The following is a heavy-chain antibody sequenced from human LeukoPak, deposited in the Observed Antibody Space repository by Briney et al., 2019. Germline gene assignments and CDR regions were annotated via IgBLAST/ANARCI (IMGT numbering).Heavy chain of an antibody. CDR1: GFTFSSYA. CDR2: LSYDGSNK. J-gene: IGHJ6*02. D-gene: IGHD2-2*01. CDR3: AKDSGEYQLLTYYGMDV. Sequence: GGSLRLSCAASGFTFSSYAMHWVRQAPGKGLEWVAVLSYDGSNKYYAESVKGRFTISRDNSKNTLYLQMNSLRAEDTAVYYCAKDSGEYQLLTYYGMDVWGQGTTVTVSS. V-gene: IGHV3-30*04.